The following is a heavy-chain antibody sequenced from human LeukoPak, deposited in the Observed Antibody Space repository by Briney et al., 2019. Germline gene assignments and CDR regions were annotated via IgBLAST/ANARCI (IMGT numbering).Heavy chain of an antibody. Sequence: GGSLRLSCAASGFTFSSYGMHWVRRAPGKGLEWVAVIWYDGSNKYYADSVKGRFTISRDNSKNTLYLQMNSLRAEDTAVYYCAREESSSGWYSFDYWGQGTLVTVSS. J-gene: IGHJ4*02. CDR1: GFTFSSYG. CDR2: IWYDGSNK. D-gene: IGHD6-19*01. V-gene: IGHV3-33*01. CDR3: AREESSSGWYSFDY.